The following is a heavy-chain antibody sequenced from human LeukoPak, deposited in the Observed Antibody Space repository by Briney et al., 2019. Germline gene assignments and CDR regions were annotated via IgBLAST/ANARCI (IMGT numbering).Heavy chain of an antibody. CDR2: INHSGST. Sequence: PSETLSLTCAVYGGSFSGYYWSWIRQPPGKGLEWIGEINHSGSTNYNPSLKSRVTISVDTSKNQFSLQLSSVTAADTAVYYCASLPPRYSYGHGIDYWGQGTLVTVSS. D-gene: IGHD5-18*01. J-gene: IGHJ4*02. V-gene: IGHV4-34*01. CDR3: ASLPPRYSYGHGIDY. CDR1: GGSFSGYY.